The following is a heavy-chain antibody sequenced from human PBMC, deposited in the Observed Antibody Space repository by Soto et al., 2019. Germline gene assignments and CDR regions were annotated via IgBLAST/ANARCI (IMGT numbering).Heavy chain of an antibody. Sequence: QVQLVQSGAEMREPGSSVKVSCKASGGTFSSSAINWLRQAPGQGPEWMGGIIRTLGTANYIEKFRDRVTITADTSKSTDYMEVSNLTSEDTAMYFCARSETAGHRGFDIWGQGTMVTVSS. J-gene: IGHJ3*02. CDR2: IIRTLGTA. V-gene: IGHV1-69*06. D-gene: IGHD6-19*01. CDR1: GGTFSSSA. CDR3: ARSETAGHRGFDI.